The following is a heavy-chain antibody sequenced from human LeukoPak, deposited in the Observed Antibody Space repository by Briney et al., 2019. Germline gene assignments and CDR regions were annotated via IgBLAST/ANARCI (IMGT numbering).Heavy chain of an antibody. CDR3: ARGVSRYYYYGMDA. D-gene: IGHD3-16*01. Sequence: SETLSLTCAVYGGSFSGYYWSWIRQPPGKGLEWIGEINHSGSTNYNPSLKSRVTISVDTSKNQFSLKLSSVTAADTAVYYCARGVSRYYYYGMDAWGQGTTVTVSS. V-gene: IGHV4-34*01. J-gene: IGHJ6*02. CDR2: INHSGST. CDR1: GGSFSGYY.